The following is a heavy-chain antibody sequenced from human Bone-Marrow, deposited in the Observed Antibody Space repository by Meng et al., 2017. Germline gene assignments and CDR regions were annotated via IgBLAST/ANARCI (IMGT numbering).Heavy chain of an antibody. CDR3: ARNLGYGYFDY. J-gene: IGHJ4*02. CDR2: LYHSGNT. V-gene: IGHV4-38-2*01. Sequence: SETLSLTCAVSGYSISSGYNWGWIRQPPGKGLEWIGSLYHSGNTYYNPSLKSRVTISADTSKNQFSLKLTSVTAADTAVYYCARNLGYGYFDYWGQGTLVTVSS. CDR1: GYSISSGYN. D-gene: IGHD5-12*01.